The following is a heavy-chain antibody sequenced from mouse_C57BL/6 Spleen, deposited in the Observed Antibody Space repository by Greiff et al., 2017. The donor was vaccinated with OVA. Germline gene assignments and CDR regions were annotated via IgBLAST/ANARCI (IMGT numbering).Heavy chain of an antibody. CDR1: GYSITSGYY. D-gene: IGHD2-1*01. J-gene: IGHJ1*03. V-gene: IGHV3-6*01. CDR3: AREDLLEYFDV. Sequence: VQLQQSGPGLVKPSQSLSLTCSVTGYSITSGYYWNWIRQFPGNKLEWMGYISYDGSNNYNPSLKNRISITRDTSKNQFFLKLNSVTTEDTATYYCAREDLLEYFDVWGTGTTVTVSS. CDR2: ISYDGSN.